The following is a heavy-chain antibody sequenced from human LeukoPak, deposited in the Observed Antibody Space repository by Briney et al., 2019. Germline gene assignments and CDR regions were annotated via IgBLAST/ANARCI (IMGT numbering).Heavy chain of an antibody. V-gene: IGHV1-18*01. CDR3: ARGRAVAGTVNDY. CDR2: ISAYNGNT. J-gene: IGHJ4*02. D-gene: IGHD6-19*01. Sequence: ASVKVSCKASGYTFTSYGISWVRQAPGQGLEWMGRISAYNGNTNYAQKVQGRVTMTTDTSTTTVYMELRSLRSDDTAVYYCARGRAVAGTVNDYWGQGTLVTVSS. CDR1: GYTFTSYG.